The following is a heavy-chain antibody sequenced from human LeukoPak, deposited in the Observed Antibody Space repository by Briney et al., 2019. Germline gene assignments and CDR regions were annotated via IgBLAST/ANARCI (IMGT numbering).Heavy chain of an antibody. J-gene: IGHJ4*02. CDR3: AKRGAGSGWYRIDY. CDR2: ISGSGGST. V-gene: IGHV3-23*01. D-gene: IGHD6-19*01. CDR1: GFTFNSYG. Sequence: PGGSLRLSCAASGFTFNSYGMSWVRQAPGKGLEWVSAISGSGGSTYYADSVKGRFTISRDNSKNTLYLQMNSLRAEDTAVYYCAKRGAGSGWYRIDYWGQGTLVTVSS.